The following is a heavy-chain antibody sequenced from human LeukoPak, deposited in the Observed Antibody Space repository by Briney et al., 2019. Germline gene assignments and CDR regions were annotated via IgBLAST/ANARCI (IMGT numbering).Heavy chain of an antibody. CDR3: AAPYSSSWFDF. D-gene: IGHD6-13*01. J-gene: IGHJ4*02. Sequence: ASVKVSCKASGFTLTSSAVQWVRQARGQRLEWIGWIVVGSNDTNYAQKFQKRVTIARDMSTNTAYMELSSLRSEDTVVYYCAAPYSSSWFDFWGRGTLVTVSS. CDR1: GFTLTSSA. V-gene: IGHV1-58*01. CDR2: IVVGSNDT.